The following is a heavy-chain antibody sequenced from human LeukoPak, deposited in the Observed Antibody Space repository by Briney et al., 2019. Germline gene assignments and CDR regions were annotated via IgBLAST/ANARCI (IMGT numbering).Heavy chain of an antibody. CDR2: ISYDGSNR. J-gene: IGHJ4*02. CDR3: ARDFLRGDY. D-gene: IGHD2/OR15-2a*01. CDR1: GFTFSSYA. V-gene: IGHV3-30-3*01. Sequence: HPGRSLRLSCAASGFTFSSYAMHWVRQAPGKGLEWVAVISYDGSNRYYADSVKGRFTISRDNSKNTLYLQMNSLRAEDTAVYYCARDFLRGDYWGQGTLVTVSS.